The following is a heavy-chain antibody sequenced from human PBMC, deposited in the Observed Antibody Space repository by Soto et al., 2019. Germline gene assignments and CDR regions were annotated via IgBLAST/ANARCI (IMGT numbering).Heavy chain of an antibody. CDR3: ARDLRPYYDILTGYFDL. D-gene: IGHD3-9*01. CDR2: ISSSGSTI. V-gene: IGHV3-11*01. CDR1: GFTFSDYY. J-gene: IGHJ2*01. Sequence: QVQLVESGGGLVKPGGSLRLSCAASGFTFSDYYMSWIRQAPGKGLEWVSYISSSGSTIYYADAVKGRYTISRDNAKNSLYLQMNSLRAEDTAVYYCARDLRPYYDILTGYFDLWGRGTLVTVSS.